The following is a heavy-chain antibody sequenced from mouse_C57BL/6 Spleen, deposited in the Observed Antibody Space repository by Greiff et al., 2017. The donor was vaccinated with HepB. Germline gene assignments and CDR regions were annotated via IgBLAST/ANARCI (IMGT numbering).Heavy chain of an antibody. CDR1: GFTFSDYY. CDR2: INYDGSST. D-gene: IGHD2-12*01. V-gene: IGHV5-16*02. CDR3: ARRPYDLHWYFDV. J-gene: IGHJ1*03. Sequence: EVKLMESAGGLVQPGSSMKLSCTASGFTFSDYYMAWVRQVPEKGLEWVANINYDGSSTYYLDSLKSRFIISRDNAKNILYLQMSSLKSEDTATYYCARRPYDLHWYFDVWGTGTTVTVSS.